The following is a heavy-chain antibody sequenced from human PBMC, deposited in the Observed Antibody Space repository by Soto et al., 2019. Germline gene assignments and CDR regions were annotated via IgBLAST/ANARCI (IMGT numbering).Heavy chain of an antibody. D-gene: IGHD3-3*01. V-gene: IGHV2-5*02. CDR2: IYWADDK. J-gene: IGHJ4*02. CDR1: GFSLTTSGVG. Sequence: QITLNESGPTVVKPAETLTLTCTFSGFSLTTSGVGVGWIRQSPGKAPEWLALIYWADDKRSSASLKSRLTIPTDPSKNQVVLTMASVDPADTATYSCAHRILRTVFGLVTPPVIYFDFWGQGTPVVVSS. CDR3: AHRILRTVFGLVTPPVIYFDF.